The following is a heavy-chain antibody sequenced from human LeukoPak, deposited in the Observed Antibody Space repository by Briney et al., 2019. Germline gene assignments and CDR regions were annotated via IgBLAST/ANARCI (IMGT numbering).Heavy chain of an antibody. CDR2: INPNSGGT. D-gene: IGHD1-1*01. Sequence: GASVKVSCKASGYTFTSYGISWVRQAPGQGLEWMGWINPNSGGTNYAQKFQGRVTMTRDTSISTAYMELRSLRSDDTAVYYCARGSHWNAGHYFDYWGQGTLVTVSS. J-gene: IGHJ4*02. CDR1: GYTFTSYG. CDR3: ARGSHWNAGHYFDY. V-gene: IGHV1-2*02.